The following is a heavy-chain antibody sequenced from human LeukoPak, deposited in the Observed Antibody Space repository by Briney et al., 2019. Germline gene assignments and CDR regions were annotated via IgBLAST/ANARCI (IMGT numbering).Heavy chain of an antibody. CDR3: ARVRYCSGGSCPYYMDV. V-gene: IGHV4-4*07. Sequence: SETLSLTCTVSGGSISSYYWSWIRQPAGKGLEWIGRIYTSGSTNYNPSLKSRVTMSVDTSKNQFSLKLSSVTAADTAVYYCARVRYCSGGSCPYYMDVWGKGTTVTASS. CDR1: GGSISSYY. D-gene: IGHD2-15*01. CDR2: IYTSGST. J-gene: IGHJ6*03.